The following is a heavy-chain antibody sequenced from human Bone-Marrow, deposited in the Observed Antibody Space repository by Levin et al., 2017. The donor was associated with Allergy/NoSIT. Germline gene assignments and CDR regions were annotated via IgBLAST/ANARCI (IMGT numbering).Heavy chain of an antibody. V-gene: IGHV3-48*01. D-gene: IGHD6-13*01. CDR3: TRAVPYSSSPQSIFQY. CDR1: GFTFDMYS. CDR2: ITGSGRTI. J-gene: IGHJ4*02. Sequence: RSGGSLRLSCTASGFTFDMYSMNWVRQAPGKGLEWVASITGSGRTIHYADSVKGRFTISRDNVKNSLYLQMNNLRVEDTATYYCTRAVPYSSSPQSIFQYWGQGSLVTVSS.